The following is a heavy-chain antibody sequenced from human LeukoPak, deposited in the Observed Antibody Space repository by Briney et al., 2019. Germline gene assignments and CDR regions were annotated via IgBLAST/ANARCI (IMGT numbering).Heavy chain of an antibody. CDR2: VFPGDSDT. D-gene: IGHD1-26*01. CDR1: EYTFTSSW. J-gene: IGHJ3*02. V-gene: IGHV5-51*01. CDR3: ARHRGAKDGSDI. Sequence: GESLKISCQGSEYTFTSSWIGWVRQMPGKGLEWMGSVFPGDSDTRYLPSFEGQVTISADKAINTAYLQWSGLKASDTAMYYCARHRGAKDGSDIWGQGTMVTVAS.